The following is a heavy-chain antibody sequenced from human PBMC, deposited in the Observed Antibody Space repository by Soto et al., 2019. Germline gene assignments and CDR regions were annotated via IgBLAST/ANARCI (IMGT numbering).Heavy chain of an antibody. CDR3: AKDRRAGGDSAFYFDF. V-gene: IGHV3-23*01. J-gene: IGHJ5*01. D-gene: IGHD3-16*01. CDR1: GFKFSSYA. CDR2: ISATGGGT. Sequence: AVGSLRLSCAASGFKFSSYAMSWVRQAPGKGLEWVSLISATGGGTYYADSVKGRFTISRDNSDNTLYLQVHSLRAEDTAVYYCAKDRRAGGDSAFYFDFWGQGAQVTVSS.